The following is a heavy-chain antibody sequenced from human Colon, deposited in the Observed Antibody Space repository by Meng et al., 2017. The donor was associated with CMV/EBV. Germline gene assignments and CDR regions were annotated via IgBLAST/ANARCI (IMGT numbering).Heavy chain of an antibody. Sequence: QGQGPVLGKPSATLSLTCIVSGGSISSSTSYWGWIRQTQGKGLEWIGNIYYSGYTYYNPSLKSRLTISVDTSKNQFSLKLTSVTAADTAVYYCATDYGDYYFDRWGQGTLVTVSS. CDR3: ATDYGDYYFDR. V-gene: IGHV4-39*07. J-gene: IGHJ4*02. CDR2: IYYSGYT. CDR1: GGSISSSTSY. D-gene: IGHD4-17*01.